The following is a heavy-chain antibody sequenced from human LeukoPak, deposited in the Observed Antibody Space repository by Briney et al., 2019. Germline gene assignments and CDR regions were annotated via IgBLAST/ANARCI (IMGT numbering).Heavy chain of an antibody. CDR1: GYTFTRYD. CDR2: INLNSGNT. D-gene: IGHD2-15*01. CDR3: ARVDGSPDY. Sequence: GASVKVSCTASGYTFTRYDINWVRQAPGQGLEWIGWINLNSGNTVYAQKFQGRVTITRDTSIRTAYLEVSSLKSEDTAVYYCARVDGSPDYWGQGTLLTVSS. J-gene: IGHJ4*02. V-gene: IGHV1-8*03.